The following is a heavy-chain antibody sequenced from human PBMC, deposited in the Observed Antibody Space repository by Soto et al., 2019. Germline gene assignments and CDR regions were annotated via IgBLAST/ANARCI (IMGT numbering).Heavy chain of an antibody. V-gene: IGHV3-23*01. CDR1: GFTISSYA. D-gene: IGHD4-17*01. CDR3: AKDPNGDYIGAFDF. J-gene: IGHJ3*01. CDR2: ITGSGGTI. Sequence: GGSLRLSCAVSGFTISSYAMTWVRQAPGKGLEWVSVITGSGGTIYYAESVKGRFTISRDNAKNTLYLQMNSLRADDTAVYYCAKDPNGDYIGAFDFWGQGTLVTVS.